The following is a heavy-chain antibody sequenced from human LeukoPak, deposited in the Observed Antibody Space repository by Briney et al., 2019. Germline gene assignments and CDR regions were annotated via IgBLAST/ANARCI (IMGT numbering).Heavy chain of an antibody. D-gene: IGHD1-26*01. CDR2: IYYSGST. CDR1: GGSISSGGYS. CDR3: ARHTAFDEWELPDY. Sequence: SSETLSLTCAVSGGSISSGGYSWSWIRQPPGKGLEWIGYIYYSGSTNYNPSLKSRVTISVDTSKNQFSLKLSSVTAADTAVYYCARHTAFDEWELPDYWGQGTLVTVSS. V-gene: IGHV4-61*08. J-gene: IGHJ4*02.